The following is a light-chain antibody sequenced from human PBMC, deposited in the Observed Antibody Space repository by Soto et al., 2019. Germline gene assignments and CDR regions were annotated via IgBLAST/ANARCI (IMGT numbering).Light chain of an antibody. J-gene: IGLJ3*02. CDR3: QSFDSSLSGWV. CDR2: AVT. V-gene: IGLV1-40*01. CDR1: SSNIGAGYD. Sequence: QSVLTQPPSVSGAPGQRATISCTGTSSNIGAGYDVHWYQQLPGTAPKLLIAAVTSRPSGVPDRFSGSKSGTSAYRAITGLQAEDEADYYCQSFDSSLSGWVFGGGTQLTVL.